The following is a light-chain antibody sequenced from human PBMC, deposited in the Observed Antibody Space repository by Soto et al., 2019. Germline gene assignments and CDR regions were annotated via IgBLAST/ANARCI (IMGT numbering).Light chain of an antibody. CDR3: QKYNSAPLT. Sequence: DIQMTQSPSSLSASVRDRVTITCRASQDISNYLAWYQQKPGKVHKLLIYAASSLRSGVPSRFSGSGSGTDFTLTISSLQPEDVATYYCQKYNSAPLTFGGGTKVEIK. J-gene: IGKJ4*01. CDR2: AAS. V-gene: IGKV1-27*01. CDR1: QDISNY.